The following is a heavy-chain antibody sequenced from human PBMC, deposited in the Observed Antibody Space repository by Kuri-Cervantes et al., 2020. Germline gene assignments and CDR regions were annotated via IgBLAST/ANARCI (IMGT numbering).Heavy chain of an antibody. D-gene: IGHD3-16*01. Sequence: GGSLRLSCAASGFTFSSYGMHWVRQAPGKGLEWVAVIWYDGSNKYYADSVKGRFTISRDNSKNTLYLQMNSLRAGDTAVYYCARVDDYVWGTFDYWGQGTLVTVSS. CDR3: ARVDDYVWGTFDY. J-gene: IGHJ4*02. CDR1: GFTFSSYG. V-gene: IGHV3-33*01. CDR2: IWYDGSNK.